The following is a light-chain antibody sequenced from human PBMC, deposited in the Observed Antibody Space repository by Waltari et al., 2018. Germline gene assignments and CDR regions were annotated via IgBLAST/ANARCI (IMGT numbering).Light chain of an antibody. CDR3: QQYDSSPWT. Sequence: EIVLTQSPGTLSLSPGERASLSCRASQSVSSSYLAWYQQKRGQAPRLLIYAASSRATGVPHRFSGSGSGTDFTLTVSRLEPEDFAVYYCQQYDSSPWTFGQGTTEEIK. J-gene: IGKJ1*01. CDR2: AAS. V-gene: IGKV3-20*01. CDR1: QSVSSSY.